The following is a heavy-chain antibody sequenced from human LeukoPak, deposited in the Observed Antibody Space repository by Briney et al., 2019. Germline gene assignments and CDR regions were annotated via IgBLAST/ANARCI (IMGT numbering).Heavy chain of an antibody. D-gene: IGHD3-3*01. CDR2: IRYDGNNK. CDR3: GKVYYDFWSGPSLGAFDI. CDR1: GFTFSTYG. Sequence: GGSLRLSCAASGFTFSTYGMHWVRQAPGKGLEWVAFIRYDGNNKYYADSVKGRFTISRDNSKNTLYLQMNSLRAEDTAVYYCGKVYYDFWSGPSLGAFDIWGQGTIHTVSS. J-gene: IGHJ3*02. V-gene: IGHV3-30*02.